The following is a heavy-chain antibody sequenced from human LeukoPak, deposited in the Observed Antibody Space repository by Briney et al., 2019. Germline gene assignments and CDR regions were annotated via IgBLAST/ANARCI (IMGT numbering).Heavy chain of an antibody. CDR1: GFTFNDYA. CDR3: ARDLSFLEWFDI. CDR2: LSWHSGSV. V-gene: IGHV3-9*01. D-gene: IGHD3-3*01. J-gene: IGHJ3*02. Sequence: SLRLSCAASGFTFNDYAMHWVRQAPGKGLEWVSGLSWHSGSVGYADSVKGRFTISRDNAKNSLYLQMNSLRAEDTAVYYCARDLSFLEWFDIWGQGTMVTVSS.